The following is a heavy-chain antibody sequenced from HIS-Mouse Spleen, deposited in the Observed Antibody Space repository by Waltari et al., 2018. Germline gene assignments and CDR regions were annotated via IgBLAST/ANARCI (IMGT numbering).Heavy chain of an antibody. Sequence: QLQLQESGPGLVKPSETLSLTCTVSGGSISSSSYYWGWIRKPPGKGLEWIGSIYYSGSTYYNPSLTSRVTISVDTSKNQFSLKLSSVTAADTSVYYCAREIPYSSSWYDWYFDLWGRGTLVTVSS. J-gene: IGHJ2*01. CDR2: IYYSGST. CDR3: AREIPYSSSWYDWYFDL. D-gene: IGHD6-13*01. CDR1: GGSISSSSYY. V-gene: IGHV4-39*07.